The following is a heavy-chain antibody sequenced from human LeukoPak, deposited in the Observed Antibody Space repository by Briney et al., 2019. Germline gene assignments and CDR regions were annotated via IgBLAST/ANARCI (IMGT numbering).Heavy chain of an antibody. CDR1: GYTFTGYY. D-gene: IGHD3-16*01. CDR3: ARDMITFGGAHDY. J-gene: IGHJ4*02. Sequence: ASVKVSCKASGYTFTGYYMHWVRQAPGQGLEWMGWINPNSGGTNYAQKFQGRVTMTRDTSISTAYMERSRLRSDDTAVYYCARDMITFGGAHDYWGQGTLVTVSS. CDR2: INPNSGGT. V-gene: IGHV1-2*02.